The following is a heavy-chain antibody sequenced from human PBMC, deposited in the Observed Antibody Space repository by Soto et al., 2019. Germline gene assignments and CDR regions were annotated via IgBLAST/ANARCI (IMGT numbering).Heavy chain of an antibody. D-gene: IGHD3-10*01. J-gene: IGHJ4*02. Sequence: QVQLQESGPGLVKPSGTLSLTCAVSGASISSSNWWSWVRQPPGKGLEWIGEIYHSGSTNYNPSPESRLTISFDKSRNHSSLKLSSVTDADTAVYYCARRWGEGRVDYWGQGTLVTVSS. CDR3: ARRWGEGRVDY. CDR1: GASISSSNW. CDR2: IYHSGST. V-gene: IGHV4-4*02.